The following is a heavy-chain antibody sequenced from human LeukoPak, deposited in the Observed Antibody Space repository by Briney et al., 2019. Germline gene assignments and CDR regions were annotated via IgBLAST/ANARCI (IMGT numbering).Heavy chain of an antibody. D-gene: IGHD5-12*01. J-gene: IGHJ4*02. CDR3: AKGDSGYGLFDY. V-gene: IGHV3-23*01. Sequence: PGGSLRLSCAASGFPFSDFAMSWVRHTPGKGLEWVSGISRTTTQTDYADSVKGRFTISRDNSKNTLYLQMNSLRAEDTAVYYCAKGDSGYGLFDYWGQGTLVTVSS. CDR2: ISRTTTQT. CDR1: GFPFSDFA.